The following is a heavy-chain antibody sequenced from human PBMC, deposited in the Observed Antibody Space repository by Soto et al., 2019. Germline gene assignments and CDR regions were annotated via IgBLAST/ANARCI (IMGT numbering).Heavy chain of an antibody. CDR2: IYYSGST. Sequence: SETLSLTCTVSGGSISSSSYYWGWIRQPPGKGLEWIGSIYYSGSTYYNPSLKSRVTISVDTSKNQFSLKLSSVTAADTAVYYCARHSHYYDSSGYYCFDYWGQGTLVTVSS. D-gene: IGHD3-22*01. V-gene: IGHV4-39*01. J-gene: IGHJ4*02. CDR1: GGSISSSSYY. CDR3: ARHSHYYDSSGYYCFDY.